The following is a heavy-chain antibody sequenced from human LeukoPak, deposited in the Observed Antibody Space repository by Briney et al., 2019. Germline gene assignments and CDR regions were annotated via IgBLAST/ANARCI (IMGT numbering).Heavy chain of an antibody. CDR1: GFTFSTYS. CDR2: IASSSSSI. CDR3: AKELFGVGNYGMDV. J-gene: IGHJ6*02. Sequence: GGSLRLSCTASGFTFSTYSMNWVRQAPGKGLEWVSYIASSSSSIYYADSVKGRFTISRDNSKNTLYLQMNSLRAEDTAVYYCAKELFGVGNYGMDVWGQGTTVTVSS. D-gene: IGHD3-3*01. V-gene: IGHV3-48*01.